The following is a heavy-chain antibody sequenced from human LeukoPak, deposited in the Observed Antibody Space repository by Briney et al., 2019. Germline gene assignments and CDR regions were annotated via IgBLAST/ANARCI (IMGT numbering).Heavy chain of an antibody. V-gene: IGHV1-46*01. CDR3: AREWADAFDI. CDR1: GCTFTSYY. CDR2: INPSGGST. D-gene: IGHD1-26*01. J-gene: IGHJ3*02. Sequence: ASVKVSCKASGCTFTSYYMHWVRQAPRQGLEWMGIINPSGGSTSYAQKFQGRVTMTRDMSTSTVYMELSSLRSEDTAVYYCAREWADAFDIWGQGTMVTVSS.